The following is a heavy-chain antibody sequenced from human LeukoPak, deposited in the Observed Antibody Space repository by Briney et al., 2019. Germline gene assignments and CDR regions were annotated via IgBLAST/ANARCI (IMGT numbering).Heavy chain of an antibody. CDR3: AKDLEGNYYENYDAFDI. CDR1: GFTFSSYA. Sequence: PGGSLRLSCAASGFTFSSYAMSWVRQAPGEGLEWVSAISGSGGSTYFADSVKGRFTISRDNSKNTLYLQMNSLRAEDTAVYYCAKDLEGNYYENYDAFDIWGQGTMVTVSS. V-gene: IGHV3-23*01. J-gene: IGHJ3*02. CDR2: ISGSGGST. D-gene: IGHD1-26*01.